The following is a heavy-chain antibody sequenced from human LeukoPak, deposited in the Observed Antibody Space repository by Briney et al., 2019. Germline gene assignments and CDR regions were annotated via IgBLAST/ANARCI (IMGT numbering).Heavy chain of an antibody. CDR2: IKGDGSAK. Sequence: GGSLRLSCAASGFAFSDSWMTWIRRAPGKGLEWVAFIKGDGSAKKYVDSVKGRFTISGDNAKNSLFLQMNSLRAEDTAVYYCARDRGWIQHDIWGQGTMVTVSS. D-gene: IGHD5-18*01. V-gene: IGHV3-7*01. CDR3: ARDRGWIQHDI. J-gene: IGHJ3*02. CDR1: GFAFSDSW.